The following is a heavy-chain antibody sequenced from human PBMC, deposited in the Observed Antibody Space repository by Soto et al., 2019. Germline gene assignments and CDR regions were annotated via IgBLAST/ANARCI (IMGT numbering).Heavy chain of an antibody. CDR1: GFSFSDYA. J-gene: IGHJ4*02. CDR2: ISESGGST. V-gene: IGHV3-23*01. CDR3: AKRSPYSSGWYSPIFDY. Sequence: GGSLRLSCAASGFSFSDYAMNWVRQAPGKGLEWVSVISESGGSTHYADSVRGRFTVSRGNSKNSLSLRMNSLRDEDTAVYFCAKRSPYSSGWYSPIFDYWGQGALVTVSS. D-gene: IGHD6-13*01.